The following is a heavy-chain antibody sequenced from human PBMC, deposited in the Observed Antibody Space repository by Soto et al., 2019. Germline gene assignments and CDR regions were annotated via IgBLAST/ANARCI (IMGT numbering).Heavy chain of an antibody. V-gene: IGHV1-69*13. D-gene: IGHD2-15*01. Sequence: SVKLSCKASGGTFSSYAISWVRQAPGQGLEWMGGIIPIFGTANYAQKFQGRVTITADESTSTAYMELSSLRSEDTAVYYCARVRVVAATRGWFDPWGQGTLVTVSS. CDR1: GGTFSSYA. CDR2: IIPIFGTA. J-gene: IGHJ5*02. CDR3: ARVRVVAATRGWFDP.